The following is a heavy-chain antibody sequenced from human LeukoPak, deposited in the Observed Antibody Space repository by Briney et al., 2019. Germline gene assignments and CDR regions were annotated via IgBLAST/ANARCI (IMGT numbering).Heavy chain of an antibody. CDR3: ARGGQYYYDSSGFKFDY. Sequence: SETLSLTCTVSGGSISSYYWSWIRRPPGKGRWWIGYIYYSGSTNYNPSLKSRVTISVDTSKNQFSLKLSSVTAADTAVYYCARGGQYYYDSSGFKFDYWDQGTLVTVSS. CDR2: IYYSGST. J-gene: IGHJ4*02. CDR1: GGSISSYY. D-gene: IGHD3-22*01. V-gene: IGHV4-59*01.